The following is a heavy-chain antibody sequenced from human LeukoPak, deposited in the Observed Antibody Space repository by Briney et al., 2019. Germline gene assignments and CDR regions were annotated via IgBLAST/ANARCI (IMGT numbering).Heavy chain of an antibody. CDR1: GFPFRSYW. V-gene: IGHV3-74*01. Sequence: GGSLRLSCAATGFPFRSYWMPWVPQAPGKGLVWVSRINIDGSTTNSADSVKGRFTISRDNAKNTLYLQMNSLKAEDTAVFYCASSLGGNYPYFGNWGQGALVTVSS. CDR3: ASSLGGNYPYFGN. CDR2: INIDGSTT. J-gene: IGHJ4*02. D-gene: IGHD4-23*01.